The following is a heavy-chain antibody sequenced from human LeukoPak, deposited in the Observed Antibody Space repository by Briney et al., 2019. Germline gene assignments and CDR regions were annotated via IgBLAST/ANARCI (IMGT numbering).Heavy chain of an antibody. D-gene: IGHD1-26*01. CDR3: ARRYSSSGSARCDY. CDR1: GYSFSSYW. CDR2: IYPGDSDT. Sequence: GESLKISCKGSGYSFSSYWIGWVRQMPGKGLEWMGIIYPGDSDTRYSPSFQGQVTISADESISTAYLQWSSLKASDTAMYYCARRYSSSGSARCDYWGQGTLVTVSS. V-gene: IGHV5-51*01. J-gene: IGHJ4*02.